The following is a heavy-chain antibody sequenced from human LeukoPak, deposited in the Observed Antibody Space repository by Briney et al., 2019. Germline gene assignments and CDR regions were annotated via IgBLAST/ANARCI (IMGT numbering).Heavy chain of an antibody. CDR2: IIPILGIT. CDR1: GGTFNNYA. CDR3: ASRADILTGYIY. J-gene: IGHJ4*02. Sequence: SVKVSCKASGGTFNNYAINWVRQAPGQGLEWMGRIIPILGITNYAQKFRGRVTITADKSTSTAYMELSSLRSEDTAVYYCASRADILTGYIYWGQGTLVTVSS. V-gene: IGHV1-69*04. D-gene: IGHD3-9*01.